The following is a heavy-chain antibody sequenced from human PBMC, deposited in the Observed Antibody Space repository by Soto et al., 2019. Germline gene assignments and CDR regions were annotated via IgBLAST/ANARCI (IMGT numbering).Heavy chain of an antibody. V-gene: IGHV1-18*01. J-gene: IGHJ4*02. CDR3: ARDDDYGDFLDY. CDR2: ISAYNGNT. Sequence: ASVKVSCKASGYTFTSYGISWMRQAPGQGLEWMGWISAYNGNTNYAQKLQGRVTMTTETSTSTAYMELRSLRSDDTAVYYCARDDDYGDFLDYWGQGTLVTDSS. CDR1: GYTFTSYG. D-gene: IGHD4-17*01.